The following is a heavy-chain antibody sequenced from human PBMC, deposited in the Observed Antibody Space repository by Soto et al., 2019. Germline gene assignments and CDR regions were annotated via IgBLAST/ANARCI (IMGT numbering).Heavy chain of an antibody. CDR1: GFTFSSYG. CDR2: ISYDGSKK. V-gene: IGHV3-30*03. Sequence: QVQLVESGGGVVQPGMSLRLSCAASGFTFSSYGIHWVRQAPGKGLEWVALISYDGSKKYYADSVKGRFTISRDNSKNTLYLQMNSLSAEDTAVYYGARDYGHGGPTFFPGSWGQGTLVTVSS. J-gene: IGHJ5*02. CDR3: ARDYGHGGPTFFPGS. D-gene: IGHD3-16*01.